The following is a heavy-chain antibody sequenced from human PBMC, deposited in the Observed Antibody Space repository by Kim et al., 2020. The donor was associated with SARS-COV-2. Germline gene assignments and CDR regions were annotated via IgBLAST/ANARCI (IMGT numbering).Heavy chain of an antibody. CDR1: GFSFDDFA. CDR2: ISGNGGST. J-gene: IGHJ4*02. CDR3: VKFLRFTADPLSGFDH. V-gene: IGHV3-23*01. Sequence: GGSLRLSCAASGFSFDDFAMSWVRQAPGKGLEWVSSISGNGGSTYYADSVKGRFTISRDNSKNTLYLQMNSPSADDTAVYYCVKFLRFTADPLSGFDHWGQGTLVTVSS. D-gene: IGHD3-10*01.